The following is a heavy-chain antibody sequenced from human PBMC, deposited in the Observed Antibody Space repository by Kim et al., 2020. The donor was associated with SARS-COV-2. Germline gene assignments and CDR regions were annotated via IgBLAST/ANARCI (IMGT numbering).Heavy chain of an antibody. J-gene: IGHJ5*02. CDR2: ISAYNGNT. Sequence: ASVKVSCKASGYTFTSYGISWVRQAPGQGLEWMGWISAYNGNTNYAQKLQGRVTMTTDTSTSTAYMELRSLRSDDTAVYYCARVTFLIVVVPAAPPGWFDPWGQGTLVTVSS. CDR1: GYTFTSYG. V-gene: IGHV1-18*04. D-gene: IGHD2-2*01. CDR3: ARVTFLIVVVPAAPPGWFDP.